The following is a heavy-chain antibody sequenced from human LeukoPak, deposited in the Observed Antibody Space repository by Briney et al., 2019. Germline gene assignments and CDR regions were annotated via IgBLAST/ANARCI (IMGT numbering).Heavy chain of an antibody. CDR3: ARDQSGVAEIDY. V-gene: IGHV4-59*01. D-gene: IGHD3-10*01. CDR1: GGSISSYY. Sequence: TSETLSLTCTVSGGSISSYYWNWIRQPPGKGLEWIGYIYYSGSTKYNPSLKSRVTISIDTSKTQFSLRLSSMTAADTAVYYCARDQSGVAEIDYWGQGTLVTVSS. J-gene: IGHJ4*02. CDR2: IYYSGST.